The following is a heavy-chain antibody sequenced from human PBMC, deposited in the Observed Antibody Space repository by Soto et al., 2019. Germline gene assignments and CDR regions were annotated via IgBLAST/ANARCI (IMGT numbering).Heavy chain of an antibody. D-gene: IGHD6-13*01. CDR1: GFTFGDYA. J-gene: IGHJ5*02. Sequence: GGSLRLSCTASGFTFGDYAMSWFRQAPGKGLEWVGFIRSKAYGGTTEYAASVKGRFTISRDDSKSIAYLQMNSLKTEDTAVYYCTRVRSSSWYEWFDPWGQGTLVTVSS. V-gene: IGHV3-49*03. CDR3: TRVRSSSWYEWFDP. CDR2: IRSKAYGGTT.